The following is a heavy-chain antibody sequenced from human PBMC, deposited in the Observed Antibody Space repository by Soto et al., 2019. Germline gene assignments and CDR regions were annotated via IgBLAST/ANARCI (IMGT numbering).Heavy chain of an antibody. Sequence: PSEILSLTCTVSGGSISSGDYYWSWIRQPPGKGLEWIGSIYHSGTTYYNPPLKSRVTISVDTSKNQFSLRLSSVTAADTAVYYCARERGVLLWFGEPWFDPWGQGTLVTVSS. CDR1: GGSISSGDYY. V-gene: IGHV4-39*07. D-gene: IGHD3-10*01. CDR3: ARERGVLLWFGEPWFDP. J-gene: IGHJ5*02. CDR2: IYHSGTT.